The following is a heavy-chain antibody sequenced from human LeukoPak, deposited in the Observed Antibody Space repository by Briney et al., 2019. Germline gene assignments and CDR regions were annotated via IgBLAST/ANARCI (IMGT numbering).Heavy chain of an antibody. CDR3: ARASSGWPIDY. V-gene: IGHV1-69*13. CDR1: GGTFSSYA. Sequence: GASVKVSCKASGGTFSSYAISWVRQVPGQGLEWMGGIIPIFGTANYAQKFQGRVTITADESTSTAYMELSRLRSDDTAVYYCARASSGWPIDYWGQGTLVTVSS. J-gene: IGHJ4*02. D-gene: IGHD6-19*01. CDR2: IIPIFGTA.